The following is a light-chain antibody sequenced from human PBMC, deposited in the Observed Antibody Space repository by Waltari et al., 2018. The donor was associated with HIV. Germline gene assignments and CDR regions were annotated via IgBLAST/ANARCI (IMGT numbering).Light chain of an antibody. CDR3: QHYNTSSPWT. CDR1: QNIDTW. V-gene: IGKV1-5*03. J-gene: IGKJ1*01. Sequence: DIQMTQSPSTLSTSVGDRITITCRASQNIDTWLAWYTQKPGKAPKLLVYKASSLESGVPSRFSGSGSGTEFTLTISSLQRDDFATYYCQHYNTSSPWTFGQGTRVDI. CDR2: KAS.